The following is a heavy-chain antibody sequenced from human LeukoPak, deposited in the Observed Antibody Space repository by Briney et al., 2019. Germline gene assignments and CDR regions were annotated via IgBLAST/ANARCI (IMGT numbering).Heavy chain of an antibody. V-gene: IGHV3-66*01. CDR1: GFTVSSNY. CDR3: ARSGFGVLYYYGMDV. CDR2: IYGADST. J-gene: IGHJ6*02. D-gene: IGHD3-10*01. Sequence: GGSLRLSCAASGFTVSSNYMSWVRQAPGKGLEWVSIIYGADSTYYAGSVKGRFTISRDNSKNTLYLQMNSLRAEDTAVYYCARSGFGVLYYYGMDVWGQGTTVTVSS.